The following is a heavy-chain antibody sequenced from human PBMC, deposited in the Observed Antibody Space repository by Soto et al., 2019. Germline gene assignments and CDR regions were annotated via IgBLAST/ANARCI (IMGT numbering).Heavy chain of an antibody. J-gene: IGHJ4*02. V-gene: IGHV1-69*12. CDR2: IIPIFGTA. D-gene: IGHD3-9*01. Sequence: QVQLVQSGAEVKKPGSSVKVSCKASGGTFSSYAISWVRQAPGQGLEWMGGIIPIFGTANYAQKFQGRVTITGDESTSPAYMEMNSLRSDDTAVYYCASYYDILTGYYKGGDYWGQGTLVTVSS. CDR3: ASYYDILTGYYKGGDY. CDR1: GGTFSSYA.